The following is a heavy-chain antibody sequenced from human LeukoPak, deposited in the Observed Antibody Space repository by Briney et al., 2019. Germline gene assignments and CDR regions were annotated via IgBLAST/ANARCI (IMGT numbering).Heavy chain of an antibody. CDR3: ARDVGAGRDTSGKGLES. Sequence: SETLSLTCTVSGGSISSYYWSWIRQPPGKGLEWIGYIYYTGSTNYNPSLKSRVTISGDTSKNQFSLKLTSVTAADTAVYYCARDVGAGRDTSGKGLESWGQGTLVIVSS. CDR1: GGSISSYY. D-gene: IGHD6-19*01. V-gene: IGHV4-59*01. J-gene: IGHJ4*02. CDR2: IYYTGST.